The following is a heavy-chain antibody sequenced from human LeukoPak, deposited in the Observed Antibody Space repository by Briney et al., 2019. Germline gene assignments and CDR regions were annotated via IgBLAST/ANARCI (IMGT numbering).Heavy chain of an antibody. CDR2: ISYDGSNK. V-gene: IGHV3-30*04. Sequence: QTGGSLRLSCAASGFTFSSYAMHWVRQALGKGLEWVAVISYDGSNKYYADSVKGRFTLPRDNSKNTLYLQMNSLRAEDTAVYYCAKVRRDSDGYVDDVFDMWGQGTMVTVSS. CDR3: AKVRRDSDGYVDDVFDM. CDR1: GFTFSSYA. D-gene: IGHD5-18*01. J-gene: IGHJ3*02.